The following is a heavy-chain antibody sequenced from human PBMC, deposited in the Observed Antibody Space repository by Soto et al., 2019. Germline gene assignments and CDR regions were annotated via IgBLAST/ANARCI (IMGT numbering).Heavy chain of an antibody. J-gene: IGHJ5*02. V-gene: IGHV4-61*01. CDR3: ARAEYSSLSVDWFDP. D-gene: IGHD6-19*01. Sequence: PSETLCLTCTVYVGSVRIVNDYWNWTRQPPGKGLEWIGYVYYSGSTNYNPSLKGRVTISIDTSKNQFSLKLSSVTAADTAVYYCARAEYSSLSVDWFDPWGQGTMVTVSS. CDR2: VYYSGST. CDR1: VGSVRIVNDY.